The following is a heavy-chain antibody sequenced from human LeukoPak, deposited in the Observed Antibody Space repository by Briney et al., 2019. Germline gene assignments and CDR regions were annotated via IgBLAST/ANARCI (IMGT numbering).Heavy chain of an antibody. CDR3: VRRDIYTTSSWGAFDI. V-gene: IGHV3-23*01. Sequence: PGGSLRLSCEASGFTFSTYGMSWVRQVPGRRPDWVSTISSTGGEIFYADSVKGRFTISRDNSNNMVYLQMDSLRTDDTALYYCVRRDIYTTSSWGAFDIWGQGTLVTVSS. D-gene: IGHD6-6*01. CDR2: ISSTGGEI. J-gene: IGHJ3*02. CDR1: GFTFSTYG.